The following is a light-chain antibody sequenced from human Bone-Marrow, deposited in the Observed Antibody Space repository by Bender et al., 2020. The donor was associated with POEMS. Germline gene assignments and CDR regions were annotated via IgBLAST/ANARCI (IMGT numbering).Light chain of an antibody. CDR3: AVWDDSLNGWV. CDR1: SSNIGAHA. V-gene: IGLV1-44*01. CDR2: SSH. J-gene: IGLJ3*02. Sequence: SVLTQPPSASGTPGQRVTISCSGGSSNIGAHAVNWYQHLPGTAPKLFIYSSHRRPSEVPDRFSGSRSGTSASLAISGLQSEDEADYYCAVWDDSLNGWVFGGGTKLTVL.